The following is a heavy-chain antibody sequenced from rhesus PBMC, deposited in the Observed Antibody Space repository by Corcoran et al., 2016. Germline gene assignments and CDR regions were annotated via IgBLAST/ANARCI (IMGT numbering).Heavy chain of an antibody. CDR2: GAPEEGEA. D-gene: IGHD6-31*01. V-gene: IGHV1-111*02. Sequence: EVQLVQSGAEVKKPGASVKISCKASGYTFTDYSLPWVRQAPGKGLEWMGRGAPEEGEADYTQKFQDRVTITAETSTDKAYMELSSLRSEDTAMYYCATEGAAAGTRYNRFEVWGPGVLVTVSS. J-gene: IGHJ5-1*01. CDR3: ATEGAAAGTRYNRFEV. CDR1: GYTFTDYS.